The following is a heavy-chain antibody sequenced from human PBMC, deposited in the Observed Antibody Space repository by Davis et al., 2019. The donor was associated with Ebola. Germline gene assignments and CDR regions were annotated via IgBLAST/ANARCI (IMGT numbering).Heavy chain of an antibody. Sequence: PGGSLRLSCAASGFPFINFAMSWVRQAPGKGLEWVSSLTANGVSASYADSVQGRFIISRDNANNQLYLQMSRLRADDTAVYLCAKGTAYDFWSAPRYHVDYWGQGVQVSVSS. CDR1: GFPFINFA. J-gene: IGHJ4*02. CDR2: LTANGVSA. CDR3: AKGTAYDFWSAPRYHVDY. V-gene: IGHV3-23*01. D-gene: IGHD3-3*01.